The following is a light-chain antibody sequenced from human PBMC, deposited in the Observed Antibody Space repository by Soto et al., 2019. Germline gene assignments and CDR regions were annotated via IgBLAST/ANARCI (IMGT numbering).Light chain of an antibody. J-gene: IGLJ2*01. CDR3: AAWDDSLSGVV. Sequence: QAVLTQPPSASGTPRQRVTISCSGSSSNIGSNYVYWYQQLPGTAPKLLIYRNNQRPSGVPDRFSGSKSGTSASLAISGLRSEDEADYYWAAWDDSLSGVVFGRGTQLT. CDR2: RNN. CDR1: SSNIGSNY. V-gene: IGLV1-47*01.